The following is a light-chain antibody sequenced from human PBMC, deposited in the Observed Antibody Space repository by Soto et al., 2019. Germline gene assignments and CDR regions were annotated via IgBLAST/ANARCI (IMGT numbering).Light chain of an antibody. CDR1: QGINLY. Sequence: IQMTQSPSSLAASVGDRVTITCRASQGINLYLNWYQQKPGKAPELLIYATSSLQSEVAPRFRCSGPGTEFTLPITTLPPDDSATYYCHQSYSTPWTFGQGTEVEIK. V-gene: IGKV1-39*01. CDR3: HQSYSTPWT. CDR2: ATS. J-gene: IGKJ1*01.